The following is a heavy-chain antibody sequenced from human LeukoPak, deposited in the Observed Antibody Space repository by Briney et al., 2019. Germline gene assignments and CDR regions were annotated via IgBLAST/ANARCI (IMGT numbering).Heavy chain of an antibody. D-gene: IGHD4-23*01. V-gene: IGHV4-34*01. CDR2: NNHSGST. CDR1: GFTFSSHA. Sequence: GSLRLSCAASGFTFSSHAMSWIRQPPGKGRKWVGENNHSGSTNYNPSLKSRVTISVDTSKNQFSLKLSSVTAADTAVYYCARGRDDGGNHQMFDYWGQRTLVTVSS. J-gene: IGHJ4*02. CDR3: ARGRDDGGNHQMFDY.